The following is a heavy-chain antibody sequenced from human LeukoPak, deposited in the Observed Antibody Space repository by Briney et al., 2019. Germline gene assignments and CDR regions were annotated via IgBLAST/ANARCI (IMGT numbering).Heavy chain of an antibody. CDR1: GGSISSGDYY. V-gene: IGHV4-30-4*08. CDR3: ARKSGTTQTYYFDY. J-gene: IGHJ4*02. Sequence: SETLSLTCTVSGGSISSGDYYWSWIRQPPGKGLEWIGYIYYSGSTTYNPSLKSRIIISVDTSKNQFSLKLSSVTAADTAVYYCARKSGTTQTYYFDYWGQGTLVTVSS. D-gene: IGHD1-14*01. CDR2: IYYSGST.